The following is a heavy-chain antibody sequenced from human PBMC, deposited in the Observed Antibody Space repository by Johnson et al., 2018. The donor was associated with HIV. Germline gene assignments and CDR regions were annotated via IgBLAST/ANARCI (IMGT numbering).Heavy chain of an antibody. CDR2: ISSSGSTI. V-gene: IGHV3-23*04. J-gene: IGHJ3*01. CDR3: AKISSVTVLSVPSNAFDV. CDR1: GFTFSSYA. D-gene: IGHD4-11*01. Sequence: VQLVESGGGLVQPGGSLRLSCAASGFTFSSYAMSWVRQAPGKGLEWVSYISSSGSTIYYADSVKGRLTIYRDNYKNTLVLQINSLRAEDKAVYYCAKISSVTVLSVPSNAFDVWGQGTMVTVSS.